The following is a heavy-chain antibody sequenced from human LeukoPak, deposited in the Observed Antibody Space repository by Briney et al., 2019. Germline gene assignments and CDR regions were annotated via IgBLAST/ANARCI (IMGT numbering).Heavy chain of an antibody. CDR1: GYTLTELS. J-gene: IGHJ4*02. V-gene: IGHV1-24*01. Sequence: ASVKVSCKVSGYTLTELSMHWVRQAPGKGLEWMGGFDPEDGETIYAQKFQGRVTITADESTSTAYMQLSSLRSEDTAVYYCGLNGAIFGVVVISYWGQGTLVTVSS. D-gene: IGHD3-3*01. CDR2: FDPEDGET. CDR3: GLNGAIFGVVVISY.